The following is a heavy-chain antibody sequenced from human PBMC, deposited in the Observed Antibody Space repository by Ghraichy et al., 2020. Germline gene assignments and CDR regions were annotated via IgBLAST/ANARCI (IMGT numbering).Heavy chain of an antibody. CDR2: ISSSSSYI. D-gene: IGHD2-2*01. CDR1: GFTFSSYS. CDR3: ARVEGYCSSTSCWGPGP. V-gene: IGHV3-21*01. J-gene: IGHJ5*02. Sequence: GGSLRLSCAASGFTFSSYSMNWVRQAPGKGLEWVSSISSSSSYIYYADSVKGRFTISRDNAKNSLYLQMNSLRAEDTAVYYCARVEGYCSSTSCWGPGPWGQGTLVTVSS.